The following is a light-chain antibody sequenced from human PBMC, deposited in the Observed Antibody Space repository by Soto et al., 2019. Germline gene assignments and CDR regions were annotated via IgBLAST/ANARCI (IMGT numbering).Light chain of an antibody. CDR3: QQYKDWPPLT. CDR1: QSIRTN. J-gene: IGKJ4*01. CDR2: DAS. Sequence: EIMMTQSPATVSVSPGERATLSCRASQSIRTNVAWYQQKPGQALRLLIYDASTRATGLSSRFSGSGSGTEFTPTTSSLQSQDDGIYYCQQYKDWPPLTSGGGTRLDI. V-gene: IGKV3-15*01.